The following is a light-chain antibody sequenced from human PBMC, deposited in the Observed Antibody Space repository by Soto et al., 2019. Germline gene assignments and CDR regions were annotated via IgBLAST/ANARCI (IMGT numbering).Light chain of an antibody. Sequence: QSVLTQPPSVSGAPGQRVTISCTASSSNIGAGYDVHWYQQLPGTAPKLLIYGNSNRPSGVPDRFSGSKSGTSASLAITGLQAEYEADYYCQSYDSSLSAVVVGGGTKLTVL. CDR3: QSYDSSLSAVV. CDR2: GNS. CDR1: SSNIGAGYD. V-gene: IGLV1-40*01. J-gene: IGLJ2*01.